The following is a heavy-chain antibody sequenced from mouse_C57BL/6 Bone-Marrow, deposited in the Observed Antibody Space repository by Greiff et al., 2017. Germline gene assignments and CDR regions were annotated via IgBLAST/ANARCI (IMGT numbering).Heavy chain of an antibody. V-gene: IGHV1-15*01. D-gene: IGHD2-5*01. CDR1: GYTFTDYE. J-gene: IGHJ2*01. CDR2: IGPETGGT. CDR3: TRGGYSNYGDY. Sequence: QVQLQQSGAELVRPGASVTLSCKASGYTFTDYEMHWVKQTPVHGLEWIGAIGPETGGTAYNQKFKGKAILTADKSSSTAYMELRSLTSEDSAVYYCTRGGYSNYGDYWGQGTTLTVSS.